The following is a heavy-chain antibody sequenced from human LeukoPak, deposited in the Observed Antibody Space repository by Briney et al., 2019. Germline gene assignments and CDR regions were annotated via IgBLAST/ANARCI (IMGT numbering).Heavy chain of an antibody. J-gene: IGHJ5*02. CDR1: GYSIGSGYY. CDR2: IYHSGST. D-gene: IGHD2-21*01. V-gene: IGHV4-38-2*02. Sequence: SETLSLTXTVSGYSIGSGYYWGWIREPPGKGLERIGSIYHSGSTYYNPSLKSRVTISVDTSKNQFSLKLSSVTAADTAVYYCARDLAYCGGDCYSWGQGTLVTVSS. CDR3: ARDLAYCGGDCYS.